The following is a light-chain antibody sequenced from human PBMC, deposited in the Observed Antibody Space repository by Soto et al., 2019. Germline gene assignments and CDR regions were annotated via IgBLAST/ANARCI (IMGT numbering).Light chain of an antibody. V-gene: IGLV3-9*01. J-gene: IGLJ1*01. CDR2: RDR. CDR3: HVWDSSTYV. CDR1: NIGNKN. Sequence: SYELTQPLSVSVALGQTATITCGGNNIGNKNVHWYQRKPGQAPVLIIYRDRNRPSGIPERFSGSNSGNTATLTISGAQAGDEADYYCHVWDSSTYVFATGTKLTVL.